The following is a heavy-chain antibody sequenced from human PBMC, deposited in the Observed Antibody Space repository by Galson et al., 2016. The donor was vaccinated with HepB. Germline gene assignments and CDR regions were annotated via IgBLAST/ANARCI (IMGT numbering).Heavy chain of an antibody. V-gene: IGHV3-48*02. D-gene: IGHD4-17*01. CDR3: ARDKTYADYDGLFDY. J-gene: IGHJ4*02. Sequence: SLRLSCAASGFTFSSYSMNWVRQAPGKGLEWVSYISGSSPSIIYADSVKGRYTISRDNAKNSLYLQMNSLRDEDTAVYYCARDKTYADYDGLFDYWGQGTLVTVSS. CDR2: ISGSSPSI. CDR1: GFTFSSYS.